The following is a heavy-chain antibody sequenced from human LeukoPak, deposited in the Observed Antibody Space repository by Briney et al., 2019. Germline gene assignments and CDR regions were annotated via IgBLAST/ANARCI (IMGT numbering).Heavy chain of an antibody. J-gene: IGHJ4*02. D-gene: IGHD3-3*01. Sequence: SETLSLTCTVSGYSISSGYYWGWIRQPPGKGLEWIGSIYHSGSTYYSPSLKSRVTISVDTSKNQFSLKLSSVTAADTAVYYCARGYYGFWSGYLYYFDSWGQGTLVTVSS. CDR3: ARGYYGFWSGYLYYFDS. V-gene: IGHV4-38-2*02. CDR2: IYHSGST. CDR1: GYSISSGYY.